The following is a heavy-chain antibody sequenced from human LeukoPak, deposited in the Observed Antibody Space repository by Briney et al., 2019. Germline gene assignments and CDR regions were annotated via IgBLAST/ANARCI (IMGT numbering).Heavy chain of an antibody. V-gene: IGHV4-39*07. CDR1: GGSISSYY. J-gene: IGHJ3*02. Sequence: SETLSLTCTVSGGSISSYYWSWVRQPPGKGLEWIGTIYYGGSTYYKPSLKSRVTISVDTSKNQFSLKLSSVTAADTAVYYCAREYSTKDAFDIWGQGTMVTVSS. CDR2: IYYGGST. CDR3: AREYSTKDAFDI. D-gene: IGHD6-13*01.